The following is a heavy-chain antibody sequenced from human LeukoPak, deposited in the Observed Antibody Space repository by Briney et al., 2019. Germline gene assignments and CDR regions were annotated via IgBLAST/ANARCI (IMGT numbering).Heavy chain of an antibody. V-gene: IGHV3-21*04. CDR2: ISSSSSYI. CDR3: AKQDIAVVVAALDY. CDR1: GFTFSSYS. J-gene: IGHJ4*02. D-gene: IGHD2-15*01. Sequence: PGGSLSLSCAASGFTFSSYSMNWLRQAPGQGLARVSSISSSSSYIYYADSVKGRFTISGDNSKNTLYLQMNSLRAEDTAVYYCAKQDIAVVVAALDYWGQGTLVTVSS.